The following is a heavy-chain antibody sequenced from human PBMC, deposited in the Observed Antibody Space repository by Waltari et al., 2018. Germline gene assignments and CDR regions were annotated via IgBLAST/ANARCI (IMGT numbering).Heavy chain of an antibody. J-gene: IGHJ3*02. V-gene: IGHV3-7*01. CDR1: GFTFSSYW. Sequence: EVQLVESGGGLVQPGGSLRLSCAASGFTFSSYWMSWVRQAPGKGLEWVANIKQDGSEKYYVDSVKGRFTISRDNAKNSLYLQMNSLRAEDTAVYYCARESDIQLWLLEAFDIWGQGTMVTVSS. CDR2: IKQDGSEK. D-gene: IGHD5-18*01. CDR3: ARESDIQLWLLEAFDI.